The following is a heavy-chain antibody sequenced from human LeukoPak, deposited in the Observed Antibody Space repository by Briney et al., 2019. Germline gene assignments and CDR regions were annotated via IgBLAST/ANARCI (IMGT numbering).Heavy chain of an antibody. V-gene: IGHV3-48*03. CDR1: GFTFSSYE. CDR2: ISSSGSTI. J-gene: IGHJ5*02. CDR3: ARSSSLAVADGDNWFDP. Sequence: GGSLRLSCAASGFTFSSYEMNWVRQAPGKGLEWVSYISSSGSTIYYADSVKGRFTVSRDNAKNSLYLQMNSLRAEDTAVYYCARSSSLAVADGDNWFDPWGQGTLVTVSS. D-gene: IGHD6-19*01.